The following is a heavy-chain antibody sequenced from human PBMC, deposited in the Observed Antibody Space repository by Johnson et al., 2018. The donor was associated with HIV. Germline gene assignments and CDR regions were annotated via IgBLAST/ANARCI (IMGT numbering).Heavy chain of an antibody. V-gene: IGHV3-15*01. D-gene: IGHD2-15*01. J-gene: IGHJ3*02. CDR1: GFTFTNAW. Sequence: VQLVESGGGVVQPGGSLGLSCAASGFTFTNAWMSWVRRAPGKGLEWVGRIKSKTDGGTTDYSVPVKGRFTISRDDSKNTLYLQMNSLKSEDTALYYCATGDMPAFDIWGQGTMVTVSS. CDR3: ATGDMPAFDI. CDR2: IKSKTDGGTT.